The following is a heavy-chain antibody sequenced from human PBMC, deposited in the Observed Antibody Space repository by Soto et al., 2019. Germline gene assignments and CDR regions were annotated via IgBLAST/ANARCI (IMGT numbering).Heavy chain of an antibody. CDR3: AREGEVNTGFGKDY. CDR1: GFTFSSYG. Sequence: QVQLVESGGGVVQPGRSLRLSCAASGFTFSSYGMHWVRQAPGKGLEWVAFIWHDGGNKFYAESVKGRFTISRDNSKNTLYLQMTSLSAEDTAMYYCAREGEVNTGFGKDYWGQGTLVTVSS. CDR2: IWHDGGNK. D-gene: IGHD3-16*01. J-gene: IGHJ4*02. V-gene: IGHV3-33*01.